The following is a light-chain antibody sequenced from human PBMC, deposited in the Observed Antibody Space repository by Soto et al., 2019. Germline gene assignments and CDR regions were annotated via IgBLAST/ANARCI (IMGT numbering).Light chain of an antibody. J-gene: IGLJ7*01. CDR3: TSYTSSSTLV. V-gene: IGLV2-14*01. CDR2: EVT. CDR1: SSDVGGYNY. Sequence: QSVLTQPASVSGSPGQSITISCTGTSSDVGGYNYVSWYQRHPGKAPKLMIYEVTNRPSGVSNRFSGSKSGNTASLTISGLQAEDEADYYCTSYTSSSTLVIGGGTQLTVL.